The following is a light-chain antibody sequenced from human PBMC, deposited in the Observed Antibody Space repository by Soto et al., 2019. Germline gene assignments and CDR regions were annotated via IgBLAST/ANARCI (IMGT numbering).Light chain of an antibody. CDR2: GAS. J-gene: IGKJ1*01. CDR3: QQYNSWPPT. Sequence: EIVMTQSPATLSVSPGERATLSCRASQSVSSNLAWYQQKFGQAPRLLIYGASTRATGIPDRFSGSGSGTEFTLTISSLQSEDFAVYYCQQYNSWPPTFGQGTKVEIK. V-gene: IGKV3-15*01. CDR1: QSVSSN.